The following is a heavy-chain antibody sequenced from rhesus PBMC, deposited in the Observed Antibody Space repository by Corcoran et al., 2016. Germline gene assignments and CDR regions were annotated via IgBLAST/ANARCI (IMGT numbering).Heavy chain of an antibody. J-gene: IGHJ4*01. Sequence: QVQLQESGPGLVQPSEPLSLTCAVYGGSIRSRNWWSWIRPPPGKGLEWIGYISGSSGSTYYNPALKIRVTISKDTSKNQFSLKLSSVTAADTAVYYCARDYSGSYYYFWGQGVLVTVSS. CDR1: GGSIRSRNW. CDR2: ISGSSGST. V-gene: IGHV4S19*01. D-gene: IGHD3-16*01. CDR3: ARDYSGSYYYF.